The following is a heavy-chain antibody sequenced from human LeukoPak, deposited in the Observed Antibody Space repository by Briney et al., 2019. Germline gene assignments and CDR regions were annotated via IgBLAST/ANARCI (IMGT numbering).Heavy chain of an antibody. V-gene: IGHV4-59*11. CDR3: ARNSMGEYRFWFDP. Sequence: SETLSLTCTVSGSSISSHYWSWIRQPPGKGLEWIGYIYYSGSTNYNPSLKSRVTISVDTSKNQFSLKLSSVTAADTAVYYCARNSMGEYRFWFDPWGQGTLVTVSS. D-gene: IGHD3-16*01. J-gene: IGHJ5*02. CDR1: GSSISSHY. CDR2: IYYSGST.